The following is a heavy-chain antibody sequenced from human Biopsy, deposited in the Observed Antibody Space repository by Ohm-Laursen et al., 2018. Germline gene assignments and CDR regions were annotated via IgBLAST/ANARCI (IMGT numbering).Heavy chain of an antibody. CDR3: ARHAPSYSGSYWRYFDL. Sequence: TLSLTCTVSGGSISSYYWSWIRQPPGKGLEWIGYIYYTGSTNYNPSLKSRVTISVDTSMNHLSLRLTSVTAADTAVYYCARHAPSYSGSYWRYFDLWGRGTTVTVSS. CDR2: IYYTGST. J-gene: IGHJ2*01. CDR1: GGSISSYY. V-gene: IGHV4-59*08. D-gene: IGHD1-26*01.